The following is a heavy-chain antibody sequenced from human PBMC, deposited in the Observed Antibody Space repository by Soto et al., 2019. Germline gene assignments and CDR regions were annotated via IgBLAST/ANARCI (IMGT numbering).Heavy chain of an antibody. CDR3: AKDRKGDSYRPEYYFDY. Sequence: QVQLVESGGGVVQPGRSLRLSCAASGFTFSSYGMHWVRQAPGKGLEWVAVISYDGSNKYYADSVKGRFTISRDNSKNTLYLQMNSLRAEDTAVYYCAKDRKGDSYRPEYYFDYWGQGTLVTVSS. J-gene: IGHJ4*02. CDR2: ISYDGSNK. CDR1: GFTFSSYG. D-gene: IGHD2-21*01. V-gene: IGHV3-30*18.